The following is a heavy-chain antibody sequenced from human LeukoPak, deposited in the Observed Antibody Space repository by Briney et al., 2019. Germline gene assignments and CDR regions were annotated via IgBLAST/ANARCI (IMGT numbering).Heavy chain of an antibody. J-gene: IGHJ5*02. Sequence: PSETLSLTCSVSGGSINIGGYYWSWVRQHPGKGLEWIGYIYFSGTTYYNPSLKNRVIISLDTSIDQFSLKLSSVTAADTAVYYCARCQSGYDLGNWFDPWGQGILVTVSS. CDR2: IYFSGTT. V-gene: IGHV4-31*03. D-gene: IGHD5-12*01. CDR3: ARCQSGYDLGNWFDP. CDR1: GGSINIGGYY.